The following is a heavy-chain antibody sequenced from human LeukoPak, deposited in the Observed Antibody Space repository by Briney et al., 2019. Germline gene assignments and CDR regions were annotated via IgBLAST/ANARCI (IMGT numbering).Heavy chain of an antibody. CDR2: IYSGGNT. CDR3: ARGTVTAPDY. J-gene: IGHJ4*02. V-gene: IGHV3-53*01. CDR1: GFSVSNTY. Sequence: GGSLRLSCAASGFSVSNTYMSWVRQAPGKGLEWVSIIYSGGNTYYADSVKGRFTISRDNSKNTLHLQMNRLRPEDTAVYYCARGTVTAPDYWGQGTLVTVSS. D-gene: IGHD2-21*02.